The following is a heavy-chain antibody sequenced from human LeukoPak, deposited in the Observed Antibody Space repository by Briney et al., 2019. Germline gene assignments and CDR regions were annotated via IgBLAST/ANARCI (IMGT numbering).Heavy chain of an antibody. CDR1: GGSISSSSYY. J-gene: IGHJ4*02. V-gene: IGHV4-39*07. D-gene: IGHD6-13*01. CDR2: IYYSGST. CDR3: ARDLSSSSWNDY. Sequence: SETLSLTCTVSGGSISSSSYYWGWIRQPPGKGLECIGSIYYSGSTYYNPSLKSRVTMSVDTSKNQFSLKLSSVTAADTAVYYCARDLSSSSWNDYWGQGTLVTVSS.